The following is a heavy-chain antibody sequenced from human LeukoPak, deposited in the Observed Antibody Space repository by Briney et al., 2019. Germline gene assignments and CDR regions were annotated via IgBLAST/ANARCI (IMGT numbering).Heavy chain of an antibody. CDR3: ARVRNTYYYDSSGYYYLDY. CDR2: IYYSGST. Sequence: SQTLSLTCTVSGGSISSGGYYWSWIRQHPGKGLEWIGYIYYSGSTYYNPSLKSRVTTSVDTSKDKFSLKLSSVTAADTAVYYCARVRNTYYYDSSGYYYLDYWGQGTLVTVSS. D-gene: IGHD3-22*01. CDR1: GGSISSGGYY. V-gene: IGHV4-31*03. J-gene: IGHJ4*02.